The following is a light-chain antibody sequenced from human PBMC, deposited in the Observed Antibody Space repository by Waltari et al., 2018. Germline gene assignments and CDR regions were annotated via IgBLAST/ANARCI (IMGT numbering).Light chain of an antibody. Sequence: DIQMTQSPSSLPASVGDRVIITFRASQPISNYLTWYQQKPGKAPKVLISAASTLQSGVPSRFSGSRSGTDFTLIITSLQPEDFATYYCQQGYSVPYTFGQGTKLEIK. J-gene: IGKJ2*01. CDR1: QPISNY. V-gene: IGKV1-39*01. CDR2: AAS. CDR3: QQGYSVPYT.